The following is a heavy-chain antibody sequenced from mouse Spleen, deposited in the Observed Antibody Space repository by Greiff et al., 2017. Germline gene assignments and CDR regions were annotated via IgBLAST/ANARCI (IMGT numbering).Heavy chain of an antibody. V-gene: IGHV5-17*02. Sequence: DVKLVESGGGLVQPGGSRKLSCAASGFTFSSFGMHWVRQAPEKGLEWVAYISSGSSTIYYADTVKGRFTISRDNPKNTLFLQMTSLRSEDTAMYYCARLYYGSSYSYAMDYWGQGTSVTVSS. J-gene: IGHJ4*01. D-gene: IGHD1-1*01. CDR2: ISSGSSTI. CDR1: GFTFSSFG. CDR3: ARLYYGSSYSYAMDY.